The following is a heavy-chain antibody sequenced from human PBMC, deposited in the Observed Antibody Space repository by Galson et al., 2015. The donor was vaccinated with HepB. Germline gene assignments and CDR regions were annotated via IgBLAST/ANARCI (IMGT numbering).Heavy chain of an antibody. J-gene: IGHJ6*02. CDR1: GVSVRSTGYS. D-gene: IGHD2-15*01. CDR2: SYYSGTT. CDR3: AGGNCIGGNCYTYYSGMNV. V-gene: IGHV4-30-2*01. Sequence: TLSLTCVVSGVSVRSTGYSWTWIRRPPGRGLEWIGYSYYSGTTYYNPSLKSRVTISLDRSKNQFSLNLTSVTAADTAVYYCAGGNCIGGNCYTYYSGMNVWGQGTTVTVSS.